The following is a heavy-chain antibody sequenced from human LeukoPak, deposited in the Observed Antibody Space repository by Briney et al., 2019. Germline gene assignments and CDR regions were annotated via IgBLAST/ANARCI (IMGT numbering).Heavy chain of an antibody. Sequence: GGSLRLSCAASGFTFSSYSMNWVRQAPGKGLEWVSSISSSSSYKYYADSVKGRFTISRDNAKNSLYLQMNSLRAEDTAVYYCARARAYLDYWGQGTLVTVSS. CDR1: GFTFSSYS. J-gene: IGHJ4*02. CDR2: ISSSSSYK. V-gene: IGHV3-21*01. CDR3: ARARAYLDY.